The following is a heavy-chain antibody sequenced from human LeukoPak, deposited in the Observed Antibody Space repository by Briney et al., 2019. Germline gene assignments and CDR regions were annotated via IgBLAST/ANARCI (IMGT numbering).Heavy chain of an antibody. V-gene: IGHV5-51*01. J-gene: IGHJ4*02. CDR2: IYPGDSDT. Sequence: GESLKISCKGSGYSFTSYWIGWVRQMPGKGLEWMGIIYPGDSDTRYSPSFQGRVTISADKSISTAYLQWSSLKASDTAMYYCTSGIAAAVTSYYFDYWGQGTLVTVSS. CDR1: GYSFTSYW. CDR3: TSGIAAAVTSYYFDY. D-gene: IGHD6-13*01.